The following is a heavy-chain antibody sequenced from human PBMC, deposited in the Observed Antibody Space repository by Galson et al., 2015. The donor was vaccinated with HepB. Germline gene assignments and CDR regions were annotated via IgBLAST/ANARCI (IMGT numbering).Heavy chain of an antibody. J-gene: IGHJ4*02. D-gene: IGHD3-22*01. V-gene: IGHV3-30*03. CDR2: ISYDGSNK. Sequence: SLRLSCAASGFTFSSYGMHWVRQAPGKGLEWVAVISYDGSNKYYADSVKGRFTISRDNSKNTLYLQMNSLRAEDTAVYYCARDGSYYDSSGSFDYWGQGTLVTVSS. CDR3: ARDGSYYDSSGSFDY. CDR1: GFTFSSYG.